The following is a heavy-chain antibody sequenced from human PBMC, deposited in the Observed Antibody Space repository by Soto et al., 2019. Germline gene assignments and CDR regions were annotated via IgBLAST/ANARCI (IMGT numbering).Heavy chain of an antibody. V-gene: IGHV1-69*02. Sequence: QVHLVQSGAEVKKPGSSVKVSCKASRDTFSDYIISWVRQAPGQGLECMGRIIPILNIANYTQKFQGRVTITADKSTLTGYMELSSLSSEDTAIYYCARVRRGSAWGTRKDAVDIWGQGTMVTVSS. CDR2: IIPILNIA. J-gene: IGHJ3*02. CDR3: ARVRRGSAWGTRKDAVDI. CDR1: RDTFSDYI. D-gene: IGHD6-19*01.